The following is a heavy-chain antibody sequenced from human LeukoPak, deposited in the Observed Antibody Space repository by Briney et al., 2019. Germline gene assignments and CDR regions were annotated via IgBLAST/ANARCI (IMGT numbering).Heavy chain of an antibody. V-gene: IGHV4-61*02. CDR2: IYTSGST. D-gene: IGHD3-3*01. Sequence: SQTLSLTCIVSGGSISSGSYYWSWIRQPAGKGLEWIGRIYTSGSTNSNPSLKSRVTISVDTSKNQFSLKLSSVTAADTAVYYCAREREDFWSGFNFDYWGQGTLVTVS. CDR1: GGSISSGSYY. CDR3: AREREDFWSGFNFDY. J-gene: IGHJ4*02.